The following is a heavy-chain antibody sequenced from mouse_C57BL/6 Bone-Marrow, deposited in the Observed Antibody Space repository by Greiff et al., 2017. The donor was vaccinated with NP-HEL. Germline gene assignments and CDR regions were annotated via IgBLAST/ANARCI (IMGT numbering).Heavy chain of an antibody. Sequence: EVKLVESGGDLVKPGGSLKLSCAASGFTFSSYGMSWVRQTPDKRLEWVATISSGGSYTYYPDSVKGRFTISRDNAKNTLYLQMSSPKSEDTAMYYCARHRTGRGAGFAYWGQGTLVTVSA. CDR2: ISSGGSYT. D-gene: IGHD4-1*01. CDR3: ARHRTGRGAGFAY. J-gene: IGHJ3*01. V-gene: IGHV5-6*01. CDR1: GFTFSSYG.